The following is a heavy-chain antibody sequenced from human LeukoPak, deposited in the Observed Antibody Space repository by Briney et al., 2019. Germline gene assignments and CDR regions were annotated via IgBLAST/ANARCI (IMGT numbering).Heavy chain of an antibody. CDR3: ARDLLGS. Sequence: PGGTLRLSCAASGFTFDDYAMHWVRQAPGKGLEWVSGINWNGDSVNYADSVKGRFTISGDNAKNSLYLRMNSLRAEDTALYYCARDLLGSWGQGTLVTVSS. CDR2: INWNGDSV. V-gene: IGHV3-9*01. J-gene: IGHJ5*02. CDR1: GFTFDDYA.